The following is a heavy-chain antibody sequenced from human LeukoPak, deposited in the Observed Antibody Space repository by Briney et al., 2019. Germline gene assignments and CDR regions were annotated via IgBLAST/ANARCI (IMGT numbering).Heavy chain of an antibody. J-gene: IGHJ4*02. D-gene: IGHD6-19*01. CDR3: ASCIAVAGMVPDY. CDR2: INPSGGST. CDR1: GGSFSNYA. Sequence: ASVKVSCKASGGSFSNYAISWVRQAPGQGLEWMGIINPSGGSTSYAQKFQGRVTMTRDTSTSTVYMELSSLRSEDTAVYYCASCIAVAGMVPDYWGQGTLVTVSS. V-gene: IGHV1-46*01.